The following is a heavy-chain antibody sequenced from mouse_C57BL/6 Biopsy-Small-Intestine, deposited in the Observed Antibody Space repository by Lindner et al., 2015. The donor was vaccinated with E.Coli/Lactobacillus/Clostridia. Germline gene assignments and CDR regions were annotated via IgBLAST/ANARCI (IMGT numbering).Heavy chain of an antibody. V-gene: IGHV1-81*01. CDR1: GYIFTSYG. Sequence: VQLQESGAELARPGASVKLSCKASGYIFTSYGLSWVKQRTGQGLEWIGEIYPRNGDTYYNDHFKGKATLTADKSASTAYMEFRSLTSEDSAVYFCARSTMITTGYAMDFWGQGTSVTVSS. D-gene: IGHD2-4*01. J-gene: IGHJ4*01. CDR2: IYPRNGDT. CDR3: ARSTMITTGYAMDF.